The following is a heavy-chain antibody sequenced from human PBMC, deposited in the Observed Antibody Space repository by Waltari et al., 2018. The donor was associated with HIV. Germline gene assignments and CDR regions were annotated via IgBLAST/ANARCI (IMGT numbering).Heavy chain of an antibody. CDR3: ARVAIVVVVAATPTTGDYGMDV. D-gene: IGHD2-15*01. V-gene: IGHV1-3*01. CDR1: GYTFTSYA. Sequence: QVKLVQSGAEVKKPGASVKVSCKASGYTFTSYAMNWVRQAPRQRLEQMGWINAGNGNTKYSQKFQGRVTITRDTSASTAYMELSSLRSEDTAVYYCARVAIVVVVAATPTTGDYGMDVWGQGTTVTVSS. CDR2: INAGNGNT. J-gene: IGHJ6*02.